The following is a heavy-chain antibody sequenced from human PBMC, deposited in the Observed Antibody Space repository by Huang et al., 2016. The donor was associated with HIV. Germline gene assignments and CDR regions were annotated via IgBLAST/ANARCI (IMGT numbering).Heavy chain of an antibody. V-gene: IGHV4-59*11. CDR2: ISYSGST. J-gene: IGHJ4*02. CDR1: GGSISSHS. CDR3: ARKGGLGSFDY. Sequence: QVQLQESGPGLVKPSETLSLICTVSGGSISSHSWSWVRQPPGKGLEWVGTISYSGSTNYAPSLKSRVTISVDTSKNHCSRKLNSLTSADTAVYYCARKGGLGSFDYWGQGTLVTVSS. D-gene: IGHD7-27*01.